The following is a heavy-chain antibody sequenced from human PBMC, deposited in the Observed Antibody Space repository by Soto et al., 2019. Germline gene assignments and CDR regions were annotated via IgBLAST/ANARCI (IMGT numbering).Heavy chain of an antibody. CDR1: VGSISSSSYY. CDR3: ARRLAYDFWSGYYPRLYYFGY. CDR2: IYYRGST. Sequence: SETLSLTCTVSVGSISSSSYYWGWIRQPPGKGLEWIGSIYYRGSTYYKASLKSRVTISVDTSKNQFSPKLSSVTAADTAVYHCARRLAYDFWSGYYPRLYYFGYWGQGTLVTVSS. V-gene: IGHV4-39*01. D-gene: IGHD3-3*01. J-gene: IGHJ4*02.